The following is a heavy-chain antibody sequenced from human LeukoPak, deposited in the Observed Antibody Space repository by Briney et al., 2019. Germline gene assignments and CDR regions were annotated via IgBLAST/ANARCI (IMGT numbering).Heavy chain of an antibody. Sequence: GGSLRLSCAASGFTFSSYAMHWVRQAPGKGLEWVAVISYDGSNKYYADSVKGRFTISRDNSKNTLYLQMNTLRAEDTAVYYCVGYGGNSFWGQGALVTVSS. V-gene: IGHV3-30*14. J-gene: IGHJ4*02. CDR3: VGYGGNSF. CDR1: GFTFSSYA. D-gene: IGHD4-23*01. CDR2: ISYDGSNK.